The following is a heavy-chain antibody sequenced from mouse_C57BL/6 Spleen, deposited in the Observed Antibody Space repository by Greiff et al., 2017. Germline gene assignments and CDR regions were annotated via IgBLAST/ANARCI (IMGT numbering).Heavy chain of an antibody. CDR2: IRGGGST. CDR1: GFSLTSYG. CDR3: AKHGNSYWYFDV. D-gene: IGHD2-1*01. V-gene: IGHV2-9*01. J-gene: IGHJ1*03. Sequence: QVQLKESGPGLVAPSQSLSITCPVSGFSLTSYGVDWVRQPTGKGLEWLGVIRGGGSTNYNSALMSRLSISKDNSKSQVFLKRNSLQTDYTAMYYCAKHGNSYWYFDVWGTGTTVTVSS.